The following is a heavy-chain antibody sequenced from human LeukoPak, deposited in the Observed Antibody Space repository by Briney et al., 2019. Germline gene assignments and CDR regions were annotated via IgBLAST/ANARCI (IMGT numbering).Heavy chain of an antibody. V-gene: IGHV4-30-2*01. D-gene: IGHD3-9*01. Sequence: SQTLSLTCTVSGGSISSGGYYWSWIRQPPGKGLEWIGYIYHSGSTYYNPSPKSRVTISVDKSKNQFSLKLSSVTAADTAVYYCARGPPEYYDILTGYIDWGQGTLVTVSS. CDR2: IYHSGST. CDR3: ARGPPEYYDILTGYID. J-gene: IGHJ4*02. CDR1: GGSISSGGYY.